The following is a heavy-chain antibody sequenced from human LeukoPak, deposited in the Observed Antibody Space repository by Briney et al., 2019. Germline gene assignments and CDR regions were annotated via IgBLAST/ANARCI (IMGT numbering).Heavy chain of an antibody. Sequence: SETLSLTCSVSGGSISRSGYYWGWIRQPPGKGLEWIGSVYYSGNSYYNPSLKSPVTISVDTSKNQFSLKLSSVTAADTAVYYCVRSDDFWSGYYGYWGQGTLVTVSS. CDR2: VYYSGNS. D-gene: IGHD3-3*01. CDR1: GGSISRSGYY. J-gene: IGHJ4*02. V-gene: IGHV4-39*07. CDR3: VRSDDFWSGYYGY.